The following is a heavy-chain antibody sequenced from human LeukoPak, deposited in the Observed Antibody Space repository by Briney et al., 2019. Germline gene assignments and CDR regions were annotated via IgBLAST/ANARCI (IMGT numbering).Heavy chain of an antibody. V-gene: IGHV4-59*08. Sequence: PSETLSLTCTDSGGSISSYYWSWIRQPPGKGLKWIGYIYYSGSTNYNPSLKSRVTISVDTSKNQFSLKLSSVTAADTAVYYCARTITIFSGMDVWGQGTTVTVSS. J-gene: IGHJ6*02. CDR2: IYYSGST. D-gene: IGHD3-9*01. CDR1: GGSISSYY. CDR3: ARTITIFSGMDV.